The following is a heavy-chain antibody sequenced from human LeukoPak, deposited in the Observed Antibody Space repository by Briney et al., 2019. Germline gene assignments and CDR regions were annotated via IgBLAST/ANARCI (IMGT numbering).Heavy chain of an antibody. J-gene: IGHJ5*02. D-gene: IGHD3-16*01. V-gene: IGHV3-7*01. CDR3: ARKGGPVTWSNWFDR. CDR1: GFTFSSYW. Sequence: GGSLRLSCAASGFTFSSYWMSWVRQAPGKGLEWVANIKQDGSEKYYVDSVKGRFTISRDNAKNSLYLQMNSLRAEDTAVYYCARKGGPVTWSNWFDRWGQGTLVTVSS. CDR2: IKQDGSEK.